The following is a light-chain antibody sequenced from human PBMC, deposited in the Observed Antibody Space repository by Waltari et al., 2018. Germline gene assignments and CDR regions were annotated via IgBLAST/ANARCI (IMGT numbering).Light chain of an antibody. CDR3: QQDGSSPPD. CDR1: DGVSSTN. V-gene: IGKV3-20*01. J-gene: IGKJ4*01. CDR2: GAS. Sequence: ELVLTQSPGTLSLSRGERATLSCRASDGVSSTNLAWYQQKPGRPPRLLIYGASSRATGIPDRFSGSESETDFTLSISRLEHEDFAVYYCQQDGSSPPDFGGGTKVEIK.